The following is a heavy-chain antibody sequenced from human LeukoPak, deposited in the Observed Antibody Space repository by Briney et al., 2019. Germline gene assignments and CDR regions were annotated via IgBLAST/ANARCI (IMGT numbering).Heavy chain of an antibody. CDR1: GGSISGYY. Sequence: SETLSLTCTVSGGSISGYYWSWIRQPPGKGLEWLGYIHSTGSTNYNPSLKSRVTISVDTSKNEFSLKLSSVTAADTAVYYCARYYCTGGTCYHFDYWGQGTLVTVSS. D-gene: IGHD2-15*01. V-gene: IGHV4-59*01. CDR3: ARYYCTGGTCYHFDY. J-gene: IGHJ4*02. CDR2: IHSTGST.